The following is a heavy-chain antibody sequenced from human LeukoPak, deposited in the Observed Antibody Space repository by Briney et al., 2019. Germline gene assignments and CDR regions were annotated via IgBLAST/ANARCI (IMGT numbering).Heavy chain of an antibody. CDR2: ISGSGGST. D-gene: IGHD6-13*01. V-gene: IGHV3-23*01. J-gene: IGHJ4*02. CDR3: AKDLYGSSWTPFDY. CDR1: GFSISRYT. Sequence: GGSLRLSCTASGFSISRYTMSWVRQAPGKGLEWVSAISGSGGSTYYADSVKGRFTIPRDNSKNTLYLQMDSLRAEDTAVYYCAKDLYGSSWTPFDYWGQGTLVTVSS.